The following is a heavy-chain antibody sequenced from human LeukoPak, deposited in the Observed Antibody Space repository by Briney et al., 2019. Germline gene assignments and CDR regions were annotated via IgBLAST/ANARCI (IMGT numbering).Heavy chain of an antibody. D-gene: IGHD4-17*01. V-gene: IGHV2-70*11. CDR1: GFSLSTSGIC. J-gene: IGHJ4*02. Sequence: SGPTLVNPTQTLALTCTFSGFSLSTSGICVSWIRQPPGKALEWLARIDWDDDKYYSTSLKTRLTISKDTSKNQVVLTMTNMDPVDTGTYYCARVSPVGGDPYDYWGQGTLVTVSS. CDR3: ARVSPVGGDPYDY. CDR2: IDWDDDK.